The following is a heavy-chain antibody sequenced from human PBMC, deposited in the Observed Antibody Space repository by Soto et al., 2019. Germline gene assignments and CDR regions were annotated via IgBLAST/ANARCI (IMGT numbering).Heavy chain of an antibody. J-gene: IGHJ6*02. CDR1: GFTVSSNF. CDR2: IGTAGDT. D-gene: IGHD3-22*01. V-gene: IGHV3-13*01. CDR3: GRASYYDMSAGNYYYGMDV. Sequence: GGSLRLSCTASGFTVSSNFMNWVRQATGKGLEWVSAIGTAGDTYYPGSVKGRFTISRENAKNSLYLQMDSLRAGDTAVYYCGRASYYDMSAGNYYYGMDVWGQGTTVTVSS.